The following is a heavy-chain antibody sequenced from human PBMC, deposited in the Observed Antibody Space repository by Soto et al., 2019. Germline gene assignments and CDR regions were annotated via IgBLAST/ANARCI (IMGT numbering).Heavy chain of an antibody. Sequence: PSETLSLTCAVSGGSISRGGYSWSWIRQPPGKGLEWIGYIYHSGSTYYNPSLNSRVTISVDRSKNQFSLKLSSVTAAATAVYYCARAGYCRSTRCLLLDYWGQGTLVTVSS. CDR2: IYHSGST. D-gene: IGHD2-2*01. CDR1: GGSISRGGYS. V-gene: IGHV4-30-2*01. J-gene: IGHJ4*02. CDR3: ARAGYCRSTRCLLLDY.